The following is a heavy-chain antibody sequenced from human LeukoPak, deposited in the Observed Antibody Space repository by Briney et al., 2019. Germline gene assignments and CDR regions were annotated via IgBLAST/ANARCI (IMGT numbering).Heavy chain of an antibody. CDR3: ARPDYDFWTGSPGGHYMDV. V-gene: IGHV3-21*01. Sequence: GGSLRLSCATSGFTFSNFGMNWVRQAPGKGPEWVSSISSTSRYVYYADSVRGRFTISRDNAKNSLYLQMDSLRAEDTAVYYCARPDYDFWTGSPGGHYMDVWGKGTTVTVSS. CDR1: GFTFSNFG. J-gene: IGHJ6*03. D-gene: IGHD3-3*01. CDR2: ISSTSRYV.